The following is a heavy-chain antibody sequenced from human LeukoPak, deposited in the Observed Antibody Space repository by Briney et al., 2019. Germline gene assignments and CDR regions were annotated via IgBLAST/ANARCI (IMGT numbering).Heavy chain of an antibody. D-gene: IGHD3-10*01. CDR3: ARGTMVRGVILIFDY. J-gene: IGHJ4*02. CDR2: IYPGDSDT. Sequence: GESLKISCKGSGYSFTSYWIGWVGQMPGKGLEWMGIIYPGDSDTRYSPSFQGQVTISADKSISTAYLQWSSLKASDTAMYYCARGTMVRGVILIFDYWGQGTLVTVSS. V-gene: IGHV5-51*01. CDR1: GYSFTSYW.